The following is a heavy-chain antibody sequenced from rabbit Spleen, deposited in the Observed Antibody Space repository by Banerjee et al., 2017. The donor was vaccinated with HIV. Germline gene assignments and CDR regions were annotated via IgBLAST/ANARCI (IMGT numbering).Heavy chain of an antibody. J-gene: IGHJ4*01. CDR1: GFDFSNYG. Sequence: QEQLKETGGGLVQPGGSLTLSCKASGFDFSNYGVSWVRQAPGKGLEWIGYIDLLFGTTYYANWVNGRFTISSHNAQNTLYLQLNSLTVADTATYFCVRGASSSGYYSLWGQGTLVTVS. CDR2: IDLLFGTT. V-gene: IGHV1S47*01. D-gene: IGHD1-1*01. CDR3: VRGASSSGYYSL.